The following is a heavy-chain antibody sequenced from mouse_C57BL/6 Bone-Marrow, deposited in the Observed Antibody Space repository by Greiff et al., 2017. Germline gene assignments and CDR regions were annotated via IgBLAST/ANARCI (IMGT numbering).Heavy chain of an antibody. V-gene: IGHV5-4*01. D-gene: IGHD2-1*01. CDR1: GFTFSSYA. CDR3: ARDGPIYYGNYRYFDV. J-gene: IGHJ1*03. CDR2: ISDGGSYT. Sequence: DVKLVESGGGLVKPGGSLKLSCAASGFTFSSYAMSWVRQTPEKRLEWVATISDGGSYTYYPDHVQGRFTISRDNAKNNLYLQMSHLKSADTAMYYCARDGPIYYGNYRYFDVWGTGTTVTVSS.